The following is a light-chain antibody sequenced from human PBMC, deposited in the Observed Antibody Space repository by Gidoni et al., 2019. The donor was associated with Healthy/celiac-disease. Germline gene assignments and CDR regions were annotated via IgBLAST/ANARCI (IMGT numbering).Light chain of an antibody. J-gene: IGLJ2*01. CDR1: SSNIGINT. CDR2: SNN. CDR3: AAWDDSLNGPV. V-gene: IGLV1-44*01. Sequence: QSVLTQPPSASWTPGQRVTISCSGSSSNIGINTVNWYQQIPGTAPKLLIYSNNQRPSGVPDRFSGSKSGTSASLAISGLQSEDEADYYCAAWDDSLNGPVFGGGTKLTVL.